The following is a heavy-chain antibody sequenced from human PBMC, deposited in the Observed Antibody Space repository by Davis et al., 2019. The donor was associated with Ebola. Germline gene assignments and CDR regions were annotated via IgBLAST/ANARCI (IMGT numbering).Heavy chain of an antibody. Sequence: GESLKISCAASGFTFSSYGMHWVRQAPGKGLEWVAVISYDGSNKYYADSVKGRFTISRDNSKNTLYLQMNSLRAEDTAVYYCAKDREDGVYWGQGTLVTVSS. J-gene: IGHJ4*02. CDR2: ISYDGSNK. CDR3: AKDREDGVY. D-gene: IGHD4-17*01. CDR1: GFTFSSYG. V-gene: IGHV3-30*18.